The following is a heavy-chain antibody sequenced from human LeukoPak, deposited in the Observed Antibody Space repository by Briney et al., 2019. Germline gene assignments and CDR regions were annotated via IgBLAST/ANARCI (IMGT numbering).Heavy chain of an antibody. V-gene: IGHV3-33*06. Sequence: PGRSLRLSCAASGFTFSSYGMHWVRQAPGEGLEWVAVIWYDGSNKYYADSVKGRFTISRDNSQNTLYLQMNSLRVEDTAVYYCAKDTGLVGATRYYFDYWGQGTLVTVSS. CDR3: AKDTGLVGATRYYFDY. D-gene: IGHD1-26*01. J-gene: IGHJ4*02. CDR2: IWYDGSNK. CDR1: GFTFSSYG.